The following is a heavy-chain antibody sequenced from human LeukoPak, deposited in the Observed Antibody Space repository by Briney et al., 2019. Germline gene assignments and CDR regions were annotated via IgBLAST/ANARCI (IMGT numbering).Heavy chain of an antibody. D-gene: IGHD5-18*01. Sequence: GASLKISCKVSGYTFTSYWIGWVRQMPGKGLEWMGIIYPGDSDTRYGPSFQGQITISADKSINTAYLQWSSLKASDTAMYYCARHILARYTYSYDGMDVWGQGTTVTVSS. V-gene: IGHV5-51*01. CDR3: ARHILARYTYSYDGMDV. J-gene: IGHJ6*02. CDR2: IYPGDSDT. CDR1: GYTFTSYW.